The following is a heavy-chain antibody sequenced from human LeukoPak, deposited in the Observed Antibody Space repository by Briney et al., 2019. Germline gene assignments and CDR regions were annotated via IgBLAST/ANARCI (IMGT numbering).Heavy chain of an antibody. CDR1: GGSISSSSYY. CDR3: ASTDYYDSSGYFDY. J-gene: IGHJ4*02. Sequence: SSETLSLTCTVSGGSISSSSYYWGWIRQPPGKGLEWIGSIYYSGSTYYNPSLKSRVTISVDTSKNQFSLKLSSVTAADTAVYYCASTDYYDSSGYFDYWGQGTLVTVSS. V-gene: IGHV4-39*01. D-gene: IGHD3-22*01. CDR2: IYYSGST.